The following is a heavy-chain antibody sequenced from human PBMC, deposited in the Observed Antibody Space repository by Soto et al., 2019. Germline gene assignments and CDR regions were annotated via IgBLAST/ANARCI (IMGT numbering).Heavy chain of an antibody. V-gene: IGHV3-23*01. CDR1: RITFGSRA. CDR2: ITDTGGDA. J-gene: IGHJ4*02. Sequence: EGSLRLSCVASRITFGSRAMSWVRQAPGEGLEWVSTITDTGGDAKYADSVRGRFTISRDNSKKTLYLQMNCLRVEDTAVYYCAKVLSSGSYSGALEYWGQGALVTVSS. CDR3: AKVLSSGSYSGALEY. D-gene: IGHD1-26*01.